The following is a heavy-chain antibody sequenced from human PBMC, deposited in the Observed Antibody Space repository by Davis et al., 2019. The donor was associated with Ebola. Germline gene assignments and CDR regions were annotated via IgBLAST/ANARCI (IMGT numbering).Heavy chain of an antibody. D-gene: IGHD5-18*01. J-gene: IGHJ4*02. Sequence: GESLKISCAASGFNFRQYGIHWVRQAPGKGLEWVAVISYDGSGKYYGDSVNGRFTISRDDSTNTVYLQMDSLRRDDTAVYYCAKAPSGYRDYWGQGTLVTVSS. CDR3: AKAPSGYRDY. V-gene: IGHV3-30*18. CDR1: GFNFRQYG. CDR2: ISYDGSGK.